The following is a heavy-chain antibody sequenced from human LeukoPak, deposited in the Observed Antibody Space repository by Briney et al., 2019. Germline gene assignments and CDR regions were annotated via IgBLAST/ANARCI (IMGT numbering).Heavy chain of an antibody. J-gene: IGHJ6*02. V-gene: IGHV1-69*13. D-gene: IGHD1-26*01. CDR2: IIPIFGTA. CDR3: AKSISGSYYSLWYYYGMDV. CDR1: GYTFTSYD. Sequence: GASVKVSCKASGYTFTSYDINWVRQAPGQGLEWMGGIIPIFGTANYAQKFQGRVTITADESTSTAYMELSSLRSEDTAVYYCAKSISGSYYSLWYYYGMDVWGQGTTVTVSS.